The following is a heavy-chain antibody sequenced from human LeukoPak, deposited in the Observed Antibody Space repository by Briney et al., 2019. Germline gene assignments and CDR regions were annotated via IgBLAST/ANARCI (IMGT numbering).Heavy chain of an antibody. Sequence: SETLSLTCAVYGGSFSGYYWSWIRQPPGKGLEWIGEINHSGSTNYNPSLKSRVTISVDTSKNQFSLKLSSVTAADTAVYYCARGCITIFGVVMMPFDYWGQGTLVTVSS. V-gene: IGHV4-34*01. D-gene: IGHD3-3*01. CDR1: GGSFSGYY. J-gene: IGHJ4*02. CDR3: ARGCITIFGVVMMPFDY. CDR2: INHSGST.